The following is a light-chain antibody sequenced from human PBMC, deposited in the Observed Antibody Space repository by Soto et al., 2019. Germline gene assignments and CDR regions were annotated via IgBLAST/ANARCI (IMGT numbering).Light chain of an antibody. CDR1: QSVSSSY. CDR3: QQYGSSPPYT. Sequence: EIGLTQSPGTLSLSPGERATLSCRASQSVSSSYLAWYQQKPGQAPRLLIYGASSRATGMPDRFSGSGSWTDFTITISRLEPEDFAVDYCQQYGSSPPYTFGQGTKLEIK. CDR2: GAS. J-gene: IGKJ2*01. V-gene: IGKV3-20*01.